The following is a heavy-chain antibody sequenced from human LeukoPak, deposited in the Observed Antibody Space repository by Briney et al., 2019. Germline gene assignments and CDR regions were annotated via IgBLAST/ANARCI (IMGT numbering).Heavy chain of an antibody. V-gene: IGHV3-30*18. CDR2: ISFDGNNK. D-gene: IGHD2-8*02. CDR1: GFTFSSYG. Sequence: GRSLRLSCAASGFTFSSYGMHWVRQAPGKGLEWVAVISFDGNNKYYADSVKGRFTISRDNSKNRLYLQMNSLRAEDTAVYYCAKDHYDTGGTYSFDPWGQGTLVTVS. CDR3: AKDHYDTGGTYSFDP. J-gene: IGHJ5*02.